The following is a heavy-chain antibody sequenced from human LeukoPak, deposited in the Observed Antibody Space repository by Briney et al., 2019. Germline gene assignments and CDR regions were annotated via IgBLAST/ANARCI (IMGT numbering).Heavy chain of an antibody. CDR2: IYYSGST. D-gene: IGHD6-19*01. CDR3: ARLKWLLGSHYYYYMDV. J-gene: IGHJ6*03. Sequence: SETLSLTCTVSGGSISSYYWSWIRQPPGKGLEWIGYIYYSGSTNYNPSLKSRVTISVETSKNQFSLKLSSVTAADTAVYYCARLKWLLGSHYYYYMDVWGKGTTVTVSS. V-gene: IGHV4-59*01. CDR1: GGSISSYY.